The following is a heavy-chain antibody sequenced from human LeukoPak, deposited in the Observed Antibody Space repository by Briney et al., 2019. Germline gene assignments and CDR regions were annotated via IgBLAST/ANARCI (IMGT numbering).Heavy chain of an antibody. CDR2: IYTSGST. J-gene: IGHJ3*02. CDR3: AREFSGSYRGDAFDI. CDR1: GGSISSGSYY. V-gene: IGHV4-61*02. Sequence: SETLSLTCTVSGGSISSGSYYWSWIRQPAGKGLEWIGRIYTSGSTNYNPSLKSRVTISVDASKNQFSLKLSSATAADTAVYYCAREFSGSYRGDAFDIWGRGTMVTVSS. D-gene: IGHD1-26*01.